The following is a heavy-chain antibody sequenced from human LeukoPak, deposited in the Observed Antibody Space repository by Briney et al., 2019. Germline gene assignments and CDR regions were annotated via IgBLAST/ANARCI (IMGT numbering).Heavy chain of an antibody. CDR1: GLTFTNCA. D-gene: IGHD1-26*01. CDR3: AKDQSRVGASDPFDS. V-gene: IGHV3-23*01. J-gene: IGHJ5*01. CDR2: ISGSGART. Sequence: LAGGSLRLSCAASGLTFTNCAMTWVRQAPGRGLEWVSSISGSGARTYYADSVRGRFTISRDNSKNTVYLQMNGLSVEGTALYYCAKDQSRVGASDPFDSWGQGTQVTVSS.